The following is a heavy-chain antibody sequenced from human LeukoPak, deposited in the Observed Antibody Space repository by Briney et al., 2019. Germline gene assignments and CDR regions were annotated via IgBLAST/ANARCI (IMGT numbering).Heavy chain of an antibody. CDR2: IYYSGST. D-gene: IGHD3-10*01. CDR1: GGSISSHY. CDR3: ARRDYGSGSYPFDY. Sequence: SETLSLTCTVSGGSISSHYWSWIRLPPGKGLEWIGSIYYSGSTNYNPSLKSRVTISLDTSKNQFSLKLSSVTAADTAVYYCARRDYGSGSYPFDYWGQGILVTVSP. J-gene: IGHJ4*02. V-gene: IGHV4-59*08.